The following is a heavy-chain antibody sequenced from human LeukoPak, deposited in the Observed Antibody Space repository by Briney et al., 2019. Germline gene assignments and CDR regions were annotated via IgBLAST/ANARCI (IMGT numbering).Heavy chain of an antibody. CDR3: ARHRVGDGYNYGLFDY. J-gene: IGHJ4*02. Sequence: ASVTVSCKASGYTFTSYGISWVRQAPGQGLEWMGWISAYNGNTNYAQKLQGRVTMTTDTSTSTAYMELRSLRSDDTAVYYCARHRVGDGYNYGLFDYWGQGTLVTVSS. V-gene: IGHV1-18*01. CDR2: ISAYNGNT. CDR1: GYTFTSYG. D-gene: IGHD5-24*01.